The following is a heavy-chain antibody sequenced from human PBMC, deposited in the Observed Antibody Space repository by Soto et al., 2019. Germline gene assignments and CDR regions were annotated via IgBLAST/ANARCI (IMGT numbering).Heavy chain of an antibody. CDR1: GFTFSTYV. Sequence: PGGSLRLSCAASGFTFSTYVMQGVRQAPGKGLGWVAVISYDGYLKYYVDAVKGRFTVARDNSKNTLFLEMNSLRVEDTAVYFCAKDFKVSGSHYGTLNYYYGMDVWGQGTTVTVSS. CDR3: AKDFKVSGSHYGTLNYYYGMDV. D-gene: IGHD3-10*01. J-gene: IGHJ6*02. V-gene: IGHV3-30*18. CDR2: ISYDGYLK.